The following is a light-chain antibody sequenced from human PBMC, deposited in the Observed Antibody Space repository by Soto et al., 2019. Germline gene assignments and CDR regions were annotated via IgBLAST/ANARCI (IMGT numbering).Light chain of an antibody. CDR2: GAS. CDR3: QQCGSSPLT. CDR1: QSVSSSY. V-gene: IGKV3-20*01. J-gene: IGKJ4*01. Sequence: EIVLTQFPGTLSLSPGESATLSCRASQSVSSSYLAWYQQKPGQAPRVLIYGASSRASGIPDRFSGSGSRTDFTLTISRLEPEDFAVYYCQQCGSSPLTFGGGTRVEIK.